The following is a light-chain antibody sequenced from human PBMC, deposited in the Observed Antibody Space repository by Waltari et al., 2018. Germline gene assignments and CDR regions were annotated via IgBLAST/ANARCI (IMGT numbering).Light chain of an antibody. CDR1: QSIGSR. CDR3: QQYNSYHT. CDR2: QAT. Sequence: DIQMTQSPSTLSASVGDRVSITCRASQSIGSRLAWYQQKPGKAPKLLIHQATTLQKGVPGRFSGSGSGSEFTLTIASLEADDLASYFCQQYNSYHTFGQGTKLEI. J-gene: IGKJ2*01. V-gene: IGKV1-5*03.